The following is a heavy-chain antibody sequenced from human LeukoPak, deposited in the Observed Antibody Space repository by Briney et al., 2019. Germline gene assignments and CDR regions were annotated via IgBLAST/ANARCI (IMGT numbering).Heavy chain of an antibody. V-gene: IGHV4-59*08. CDR2: IYYSGST. J-gene: IGHJ3*02. CDR1: GGSISSYY. Sequence: SETLSLTCTVSGGSISSYYWSWIRQPPGKGLEWIGYIYYSGSTNYNPSLKSRVTISVDTSKNQFSLKLSSVTAADTAVYYCVRVHSGGSCYERGCDAFDIWGQGTMVTVSS. D-gene: IGHD2-15*01. CDR3: VRVHSGGSCYERGCDAFDI.